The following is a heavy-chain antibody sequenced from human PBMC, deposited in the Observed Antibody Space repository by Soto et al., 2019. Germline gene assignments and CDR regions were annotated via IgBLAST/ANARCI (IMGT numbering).Heavy chain of an antibody. Sequence: GGSLRLSCAASGFTFSSYSMNWVRQAPGKGLEWVSSISSSSSYIYYADSVKGRFTISRDNAKNSLYLQMNSLRAEDTAVCYCAREGYCSSTSCYWAVYYFDYWGQGTLVTV. J-gene: IGHJ4*02. D-gene: IGHD2-2*01. CDR2: ISSSSSYI. CDR3: AREGYCSSTSCYWAVYYFDY. V-gene: IGHV3-21*01. CDR1: GFTFSSYS.